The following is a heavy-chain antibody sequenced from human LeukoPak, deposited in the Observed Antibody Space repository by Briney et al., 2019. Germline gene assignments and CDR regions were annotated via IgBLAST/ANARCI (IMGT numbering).Heavy chain of an antibody. CDR1: GGSFSGYY. CDR3: ARGPITAAGGYYFDY. J-gene: IGHJ4*02. V-gene: IGHV4-34*01. CDR2: INHSGST. Sequence: SETLSLTCAVYGGSFSGYYWSWIRQPPGKGLEWIGEINHSGSTNYNPSLKSRVAISVDTSKNQFSLKLSSVTAADTAVYYCARGPITAAGGYYFDYWGQGTLVTVSS. D-gene: IGHD6-13*01.